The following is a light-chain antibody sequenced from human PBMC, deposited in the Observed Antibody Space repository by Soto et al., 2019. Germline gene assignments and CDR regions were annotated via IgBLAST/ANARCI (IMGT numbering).Light chain of an antibody. Sequence: DIQMTQSPSSLSASVGDRVNITCRASQSIGTYLNWYHQRPGQAPRLLMYSASTLQSGVPSRFRGSGSGTDFTLTISSLQPEDFATYYCQHVYSMPISFGPGTRWIS. J-gene: IGKJ3*01. CDR2: SAS. CDR3: QHVYSMPIS. V-gene: IGKV1-39*01. CDR1: QSIGTY.